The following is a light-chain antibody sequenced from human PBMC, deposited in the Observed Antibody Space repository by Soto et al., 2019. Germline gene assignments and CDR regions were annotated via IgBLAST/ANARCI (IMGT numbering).Light chain of an antibody. V-gene: IGKV3-11*01. CDR3: QQRSNWRWT. CDR2: DAS. Sequence: ETVLTQSPATLSLSPGERATLACRASQSVSSYLAWYQQKPGQAPRLLIYDASNRATGIPARFSGSGSGTDFTLTISSLEPEDFAVYYCQQRSNWRWTFGQGTKLEIK. J-gene: IGKJ1*01. CDR1: QSVSSY.